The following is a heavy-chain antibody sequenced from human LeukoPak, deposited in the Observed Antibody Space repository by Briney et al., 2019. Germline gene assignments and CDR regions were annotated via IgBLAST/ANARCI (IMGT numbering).Heavy chain of an antibody. Sequence: GGSLRLSCAASGFTVSSNYMSWVRQAPGKGLEWVSVIYSGGSTYYADSVKGRFTISRDNSKNTLYLQMSSLRAEDTAVYYCVKDGVVTAPFDYWGQGTLVTVSS. V-gene: IGHV3-53*05. CDR1: GFTVSSNY. J-gene: IGHJ4*02. CDR3: VKDGVVTAPFDY. D-gene: IGHD2-21*02. CDR2: IYSGGST.